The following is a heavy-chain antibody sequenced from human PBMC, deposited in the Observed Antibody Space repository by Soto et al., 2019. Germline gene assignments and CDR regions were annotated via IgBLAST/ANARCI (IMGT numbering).Heavy chain of an antibody. CDR2: IRSKAYGGTT. Sequence: GGSLRLSCTTSGFTFGDYGMSWIRQAPGKGLEWVGFIRSKAYGGTTEYAASVKGRFTISRDDSKSIAYLQMNSLKSDDTAVYYCTGSHYYYYYYIDVWGKGTTVTVSS. J-gene: IGHJ6*03. V-gene: IGHV3-49*03. CDR1: GFTFGDYG. CDR3: TGSHYYYYYYIDV. D-gene: IGHD6-13*01.